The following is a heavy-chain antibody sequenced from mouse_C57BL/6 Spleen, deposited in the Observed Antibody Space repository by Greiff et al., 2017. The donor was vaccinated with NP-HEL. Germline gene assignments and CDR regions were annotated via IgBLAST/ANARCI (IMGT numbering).Heavy chain of an antibody. CDR2: IDPSDSYT. J-gene: IGHJ1*03. V-gene: IGHV1-50*01. CDR3: ARSGGSV. Sequence: QVQLQQPGAELVKPGASVKLSCKASGYTFTSYWMQWVKQRPGQGLEWIGEIDPSDSYTNYNQKFKGKATLTVDTSSSTAYMQLSSLTSEDSAVYYCARSGGSVWGTGTTVTVSS. CDR1: GYTFTSYW. D-gene: IGHD3-1*01.